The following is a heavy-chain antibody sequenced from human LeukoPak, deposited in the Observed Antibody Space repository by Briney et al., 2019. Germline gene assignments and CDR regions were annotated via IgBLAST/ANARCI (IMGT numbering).Heavy chain of an antibody. CDR1: GFTFSSYA. D-gene: IGHD2-2*01. CDR3: ATPSNYFDY. Sequence: GGSLRLSCAASGFTFSSYAMNWVRQAPGKGLEWVSAISGSGGSTYYADSVKGRFTISRDDSRNTLYLQMNSLRAEDTAVYYCATPSNYFDYWGQGTLVTVSS. J-gene: IGHJ4*02. V-gene: IGHV3-23*01. CDR2: ISGSGGST.